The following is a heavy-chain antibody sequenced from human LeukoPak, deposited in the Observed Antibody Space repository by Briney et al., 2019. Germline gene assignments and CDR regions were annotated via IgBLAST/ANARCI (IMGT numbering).Heavy chain of an antibody. D-gene: IGHD1-1*01. J-gene: IGHJ4*02. CDR3: ARVGDWNDLVY. CDR2: ILYSGTT. Sequence: SETLSLTCTVSGGSISPYYWSWLRQTPGKGLEWIGYILYSGTTTNYNPSLKSRVTISVDTSKNQFSLKLSSVTAADTAVYYCARVGDWNDLVYWGQGTLVTVSS. V-gene: IGHV4-59*01. CDR1: GGSISPYY.